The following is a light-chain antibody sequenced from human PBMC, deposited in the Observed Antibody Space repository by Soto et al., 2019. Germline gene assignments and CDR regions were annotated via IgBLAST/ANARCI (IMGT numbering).Light chain of an antibody. V-gene: IGLV2-14*01. Sequence: QSALTQPASVSGSPGQSITISCTGTSSDVGGYNYVSWYQQHPGKAPKLMIYDVTNRPSGVSTRFSGSKSGNTASLTISGLQAEDEANYYCSSFTSINTAVFGGGTQLTVL. CDR1: SSDVGGYNY. J-gene: IGLJ2*01. CDR3: SSFTSINTAV. CDR2: DVT.